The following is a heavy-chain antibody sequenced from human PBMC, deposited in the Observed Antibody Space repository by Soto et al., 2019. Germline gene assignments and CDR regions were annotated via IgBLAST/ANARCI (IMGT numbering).Heavy chain of an antibody. J-gene: IGHJ6*02. Sequence: EVQLVESGGGLVQPGGSLRLSCAASGFTFSSYWINWVRQAPGTGLEWVANIKQDGSEKYYMDSVKGRFTISRDNARNLLYLQMNSLRAEDTALYYCAGRNAMYVWGQGTTVTVSS. CDR1: GFTFSSYW. V-gene: IGHV3-7*01. CDR3: AGRNAMYV. CDR2: IKQDGSEK.